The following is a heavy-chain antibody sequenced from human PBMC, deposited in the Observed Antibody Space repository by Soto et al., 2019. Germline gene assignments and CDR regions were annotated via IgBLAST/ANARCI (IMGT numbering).Heavy chain of an antibody. J-gene: IGHJ1*01. CDR3: ARGGTRAYFHH. V-gene: IGHV4-31*03. Sequence: QVQLQESGPGLVKPSQTLSLTCTVSDGSICSGGYYWSWIRQHPGKGLEWIGSIYDSGSTYYNPSLKSRVTISVDACKNQLSLKLASVTAADTAMYYCARGGTRAYFHHWGQGTLVTVSS. CDR2: IYDSGST. CDR1: DGSICSGGYY. D-gene: IGHD1-1*01.